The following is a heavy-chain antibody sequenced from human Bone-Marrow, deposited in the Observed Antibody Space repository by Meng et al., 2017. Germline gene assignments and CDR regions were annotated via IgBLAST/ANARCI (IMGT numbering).Heavy chain of an antibody. Sequence: VRVQGSGPGLGKPQATVLSAGVVSGGSIIISHWWSWVRQPAGKVLEWIEEIYHSGSTNYNPSLKSRVTISVDKSKNQFYLKLSSVTAADTAVYYCARKGVTPRGNWFDPWGQGTLVTVSS. V-gene: IGHV4-4*03. CDR2: IYHSGST. D-gene: IGHD2-21*02. J-gene: IGHJ5*02. CDR1: GGSIIISHW. CDR3: ARKGVTPRGNWFDP.